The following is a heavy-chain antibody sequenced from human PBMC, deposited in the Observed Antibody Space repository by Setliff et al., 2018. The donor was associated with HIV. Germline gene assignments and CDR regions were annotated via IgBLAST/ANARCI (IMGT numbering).Heavy chain of an antibody. V-gene: IGHV4-61*02. Sequence: SETLSLTCTVSGGSISSGSYFWTWIRQPAGKGLEWIGRIYTSGSTNYNPSLKSRVTISVDTSKNQFSLKLSSVTAADTAVYYCARRNSGWYDAFDIWGQGTMVTVSS. CDR1: GGSISSGSYF. D-gene: IGHD6-19*01. CDR3: ARRNSGWYDAFDI. J-gene: IGHJ3*02. CDR2: IYTSGST.